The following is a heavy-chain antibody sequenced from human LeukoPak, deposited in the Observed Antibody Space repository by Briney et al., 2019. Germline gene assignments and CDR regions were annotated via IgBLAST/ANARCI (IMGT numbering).Heavy chain of an antibody. V-gene: IGHV1-2*02. J-gene: IGHJ5*02. D-gene: IGHD3-10*01. CDR1: GYTFSDYY. CDR3: ARDLVPIRGSGRDHNWFDP. Sequence: GASVRVSCKASGYTFSDYYMHWVRQAPGQGLEWMGWINPNSGGTNYAQKFQGRVTMIRDTSISTAYMELSRLRSDDTAVYYCARDLVPIRGSGRDHNWFDPWGQGTLVTVSS. CDR2: INPNSGGT.